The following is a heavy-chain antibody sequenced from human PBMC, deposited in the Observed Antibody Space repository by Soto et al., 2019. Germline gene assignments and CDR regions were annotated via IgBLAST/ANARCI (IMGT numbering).Heavy chain of an antibody. J-gene: IGHJ4*02. CDR3: ARVRGGYNSVDS. CDR2: IYYSGST. V-gene: IGHV4-59*01. CDR1: GGSISSYY. D-gene: IGHD5-12*01. Sequence: SETLSLTCTVSGGSISSYYWSWIRQPPGKGLEWIGYIYYSGSTKYNPSLKSRVTISLDVSKNQFSLNLSSMTAADTAVYYCARVRGGYNSVDSWGQGTLVTVSS.